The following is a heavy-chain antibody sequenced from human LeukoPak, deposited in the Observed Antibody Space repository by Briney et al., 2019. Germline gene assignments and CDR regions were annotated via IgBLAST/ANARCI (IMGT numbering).Heavy chain of an antibody. V-gene: IGHV3-23*01. J-gene: IGHJ6*03. CDR1: GFTFSSFG. D-gene: IGHD1-26*01. CDR2: ITGSGGIT. CDR3: ARDGYSGSYYRLYYFFMDV. Sequence: PGGSLRLSCAASGFTFSSFGMTWVRQAPGKGLEWVSTITGSGGITYYADSVKGRFTISRDNSENTLYLQMNSLRGEDTAVYYCARDGYSGSYYRLYYFFMDVWGKGTTVTVSS.